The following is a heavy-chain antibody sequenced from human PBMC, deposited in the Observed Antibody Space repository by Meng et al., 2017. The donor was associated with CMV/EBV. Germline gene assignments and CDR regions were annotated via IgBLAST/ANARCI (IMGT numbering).Heavy chain of an antibody. D-gene: IGHD2-8*01. CDR3: AREDCTNGVCYTGLDY. V-gene: IGHV4-31*03. CDR2: IYYSGST. J-gene: IGHJ4*02. CDR1: GGSISSGGYY. Sequence: LRLSCTVSGGSISSGGYYWSWIRQHPGKGLEWIGYIYYSGSTYYNPSLKSRVIISVDTSKNQFSLKLSSVTAADTAVYYCAREDCTNGVCYTGLDYWGQGTLVTVSS.